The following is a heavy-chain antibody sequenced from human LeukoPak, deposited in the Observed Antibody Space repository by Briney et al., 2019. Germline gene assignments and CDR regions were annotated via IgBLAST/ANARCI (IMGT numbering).Heavy chain of an antibody. V-gene: IGHV4-59*01. J-gene: IGHJ6*04. CDR2: IYYSGST. Sequence: SETLSLTCTVSGGSISSYYWSWIRQPPGKGLEWIGYIYYSGSTNYNPSLKSRATISVDTSKYQFSLKLSSVTAADTAVYYCARDRGYDILTGYYYYGMDVWGKGTTVTVSS. CDR3: ARDRGYDILTGYYYYGMDV. CDR1: GGSISSYY. D-gene: IGHD3-9*01.